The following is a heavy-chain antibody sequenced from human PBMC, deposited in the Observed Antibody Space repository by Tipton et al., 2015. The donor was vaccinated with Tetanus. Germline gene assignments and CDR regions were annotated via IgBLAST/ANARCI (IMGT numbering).Heavy chain of an antibody. CDR3: ARHAGAGATIWGTDY. CDR1: GASMNTYY. Sequence: TLSLTCSVSGASMNTYYWSWIRQPPGKGLEWIGYISYSGSTNSNPSLKSRVTISVDASKNQFSLELTSVTAADTAVYYCARHAGAGATIWGTDYWGQGTLVTVSS. D-gene: IGHD3-9*01. J-gene: IGHJ4*02. V-gene: IGHV4-59*08. CDR2: ISYSGST.